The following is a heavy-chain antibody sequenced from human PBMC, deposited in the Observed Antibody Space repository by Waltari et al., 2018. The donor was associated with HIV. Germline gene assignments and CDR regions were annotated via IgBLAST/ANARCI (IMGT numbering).Heavy chain of an antibody. CDR2: ISLGGGRP. CDR3: ARGLVRGLAAFDI. D-gene: IGHD3-10*01. J-gene: IGHJ3*02. V-gene: IGHV1-46*01. CDR1: GYTFTSYY. Sequence: QVQLVQSGAEVKKPGASVKVSCKASGYTFTSYYMHWVRQAPGQGLEWMGIISLGGGRPSDAQKFQGRVTMTRDTSTSTVYMELSSLRSEDTAVYYCARGLVRGLAAFDIWGQGTMVTVSS.